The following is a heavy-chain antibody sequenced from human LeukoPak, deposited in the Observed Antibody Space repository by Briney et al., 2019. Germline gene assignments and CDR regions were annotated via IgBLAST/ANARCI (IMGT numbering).Heavy chain of an antibody. Sequence: PGGSLRLSCAASGFTFSSYWMSWVRQAPGKGLVWVSQINNDGSTTRYADSVKGRFTISRDNAENTLYLQMNSLRAEDAAVYYCARGYSSSWYNWLDPWGQGTLVTVSS. D-gene: IGHD6-13*01. CDR3: ARGYSSSWYNWLDP. J-gene: IGHJ5*02. CDR1: GFTFSSYW. CDR2: INNDGSTT. V-gene: IGHV3-74*01.